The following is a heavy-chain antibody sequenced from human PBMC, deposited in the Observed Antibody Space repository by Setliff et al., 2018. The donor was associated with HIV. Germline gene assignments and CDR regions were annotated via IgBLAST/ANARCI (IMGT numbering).Heavy chain of an antibody. CDR1: GFTFSDYH. D-gene: IGHD3-22*01. V-gene: IGHV3-11*04. Sequence: PGGSLRLSCAASGFTFSDYHMNWIRQAPGKGLEYVSYISSRGATIYYADSVKGRFTISRDNAKNSLSLEMNSLRAEDTAVYYCAKGGGNYYDNSVQSYYFDFWGQGTLVTVS. CDR2: ISSRGATI. J-gene: IGHJ4*02. CDR3: AKGGGNYYDNSVQSYYFDF.